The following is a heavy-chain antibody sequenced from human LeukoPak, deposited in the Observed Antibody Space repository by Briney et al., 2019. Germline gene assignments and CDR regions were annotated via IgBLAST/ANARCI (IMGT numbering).Heavy chain of an antibody. CDR3: AQKGGTDH. CDR2: ISSSSSAI. D-gene: IGHD2-15*01. CDR1: GFTFSRFG. Sequence: GGSLRLSCAASGFTFSRFGMNWVRQAPGKGLEWISYISSSSSAIYYADSVKGRFTISRDNAKNSLYLQMSSLRDEDTAVYYCAQKGGTDHWGQGTLVTVSS. V-gene: IGHV3-48*02. J-gene: IGHJ4*02.